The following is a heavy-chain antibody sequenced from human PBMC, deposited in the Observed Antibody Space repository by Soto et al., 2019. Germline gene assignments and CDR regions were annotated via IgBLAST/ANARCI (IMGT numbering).Heavy chain of an antibody. CDR1: GGSISSYY. CDR3: ARDTYYYGAGSYGDDVLDI. D-gene: IGHD3-10*01. V-gene: IGHV4-59*01. Sequence: SETLSLTCTVSGGSISSYYWSWIRQPPGKGLEWIGYIYYSGSTNYNPSLKSRVTISVDTSKNQFSLKLSSVTAADTAVYYCARDTYYYGAGSYGDDVLDIWGQGTMDTVS. J-gene: IGHJ3*02. CDR2: IYYSGST.